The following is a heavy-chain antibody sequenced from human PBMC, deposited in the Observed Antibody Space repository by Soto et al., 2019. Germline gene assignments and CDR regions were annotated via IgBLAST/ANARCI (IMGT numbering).Heavy chain of an antibody. CDR3: ASPLYDCSGGSCYYYYYMDV. D-gene: IGHD2-15*01. CDR1: GGTFSSYT. Sequence: SVKVSCKASGGTFSSYTISWVRQAPGQGLEWMGRIIPILGIANYAQKFQGRVTITADKSTSTAYMELSSLRSEDTAVYYCASPLYDCSGGSCYYYYYMDVWGKGTTVTVSS. J-gene: IGHJ6*03. V-gene: IGHV1-69*02. CDR2: IIPILGIA.